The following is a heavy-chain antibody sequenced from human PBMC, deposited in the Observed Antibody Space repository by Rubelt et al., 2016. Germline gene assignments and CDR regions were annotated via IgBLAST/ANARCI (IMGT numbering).Heavy chain of an antibody. CDR2: IYTSGST. V-gene: IGHV4-4*07. J-gene: IGHJ5*02. CDR3: ARDPSSYCSSTSCYSSWFDP. CDR1: GGSISSYY. Sequence: QVQLQESGPGLVKPSETLSLTCTVSGGSISSYYWSWIRQPAGKGLEWIGRIYTSGSTNYNPSLTSRVTMSVDTSKNQFSLQLSSVTAADTAVYYFARDPSSYCSSTSCYSSWFDPWGQGTLVTVSS. D-gene: IGHD2-2*01.